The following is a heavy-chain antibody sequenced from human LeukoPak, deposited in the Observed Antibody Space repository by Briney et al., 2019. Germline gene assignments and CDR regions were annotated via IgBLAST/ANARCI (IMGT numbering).Heavy chain of an antibody. CDR1: GYTFTSYY. CDR3: ARANSSSLFDY. V-gene: IGHV1-46*01. D-gene: IGHD6-13*01. CDR2: INPSGGST. J-gene: IGHJ4*02. Sequence: ASVKVSCKASGYTFTSYYMHWVRQAPGQGLEWMGIINPSGGSTSYAQKLQGRVTMTRDMSTSTVYMELSSLRSEDTAVYYCARANSSSLFDYWGQGTLVTVSS.